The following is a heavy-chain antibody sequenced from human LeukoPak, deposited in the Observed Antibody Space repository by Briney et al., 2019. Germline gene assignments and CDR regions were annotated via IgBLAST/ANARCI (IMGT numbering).Heavy chain of an antibody. D-gene: IGHD4-17*01. CDR1: GLTFNNYA. CDR2: ISKSGDHT. Sequence: PGGSLRLSCAVSGLTFNNYAMSWVRQAPGKGLEWVSAISKSGDHTYYAASAKGRFTIYRDNSKNTQYLQMNSLRAEDTAVYYCASYGDYVRYWGQGTLVTVSS. V-gene: IGHV3-23*01. J-gene: IGHJ4*02. CDR3: ASYGDYVRY.